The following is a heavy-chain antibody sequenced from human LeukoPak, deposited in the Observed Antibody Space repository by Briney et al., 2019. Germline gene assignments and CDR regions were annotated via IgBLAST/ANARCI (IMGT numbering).Heavy chain of an antibody. V-gene: IGHV3-23*01. CDR1: GFTFSSYA. J-gene: IGHJ4*02. CDR3: AKVTAPSPRNPPDY. D-gene: IGHD5-18*01. Sequence: GGSLRLSCAASGFTFSSYAMTWVRQAPGRGLDWVSAISGGGGATYYADSVKGRFTISRDNSKNTLYLQMNTLRAEDTAVYYCAKVTAPSPRNPPDYWGQGTLVTVSS. CDR2: ISGGGGAT.